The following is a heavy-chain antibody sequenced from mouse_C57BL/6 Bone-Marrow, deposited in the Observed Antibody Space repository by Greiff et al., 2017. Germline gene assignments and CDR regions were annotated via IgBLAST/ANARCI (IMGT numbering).Heavy chain of an antibody. Sequence: EVKVVESGGGLVKPGGSLKLSCAASGFTFSSYAMSWVRQTPEKRLEWVATISDGGSYTYYPDNVKGRFTISRDNAKNNLYLQMSHLKSEDTAMYYCARDYYGRSSDWYFDVWGTGTTVTVSS. CDR1: GFTFSSYA. CDR2: ISDGGSYT. CDR3: ARDYYGRSSDWYFDV. J-gene: IGHJ1*03. D-gene: IGHD1-1*01. V-gene: IGHV5-4*01.